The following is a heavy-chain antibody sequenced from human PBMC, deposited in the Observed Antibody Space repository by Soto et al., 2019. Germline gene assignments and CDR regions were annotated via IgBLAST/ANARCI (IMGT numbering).Heavy chain of an antibody. V-gene: IGHV4-39*01. CDR2: IYYSGST. CDR1: GGSISSSSYY. D-gene: IGHD5-12*01. J-gene: IGHJ3*02. Sequence: QLQLQESGPGLVKPSETLSLTCTVSGGSISSSSYYWGWIRQPPGKGLEWIGSIYYSGSTYYNPSLKSRVTISVDTSKNQFSLKLSSVTAADTAVYYCARQGKYSGYDLTFYGAFDIWGQGTMVTVSS. CDR3: ARQGKYSGYDLTFYGAFDI.